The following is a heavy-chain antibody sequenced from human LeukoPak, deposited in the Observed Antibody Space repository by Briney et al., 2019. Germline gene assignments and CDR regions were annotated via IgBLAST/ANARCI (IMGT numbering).Heavy chain of an antibody. CDR3: ARGQTIRRDSSSPPGY. D-gene: IGHD3-22*01. V-gene: IGHV1-8*01. J-gene: IGHJ4*02. CDR2: MNPNSGNT. Sequence: ASVKVSCKASGYTFTSYDINWVRQATGQGLEWMGWMNPNSGNTGYAQKFQGRVTMTRNTSISTAYMELSSLRSEDTAVYYCARGQTIRRDSSSPPGYWGQGTLVTVSS. CDR1: GYTFTSYD.